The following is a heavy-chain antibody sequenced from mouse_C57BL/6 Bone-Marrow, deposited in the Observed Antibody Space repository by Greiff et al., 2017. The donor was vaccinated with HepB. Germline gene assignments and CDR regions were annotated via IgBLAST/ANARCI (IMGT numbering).Heavy chain of an antibody. CDR1: GFTFSDYY. CDR3: AKKHWVYAMDY. D-gene: IGHD4-1*01. Sequence: DVMLVESGGGLVQPGGSLKLSCAASGFTFSDYYMYWVRQTPEKRLEWVAYISNGGGSTYYPDTVQGRFTISRDNAKNTLYLQMSRLKSEATAMYYCAKKHWVYAMDYWGQGTSVTVSS. J-gene: IGHJ4*01. CDR2: ISNGGGST. V-gene: IGHV5-12*01.